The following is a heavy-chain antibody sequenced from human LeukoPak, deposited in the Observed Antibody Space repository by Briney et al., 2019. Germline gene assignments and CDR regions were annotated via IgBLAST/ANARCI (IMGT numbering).Heavy chain of an antibody. J-gene: IGHJ4*02. CDR2: IYRSGST. D-gene: IGHD6-6*01. CDR3: ARDSSSSLDY. V-gene: IGHV4-38-2*02. Sequence: PSETLSLTCTVSGYSISSGYYWGWIRQPPGKGLEWIGSIYRSGSTYYNPSLKSRVTISVDTPKNQFSLKLSSVTAADTAVYYCARDSSSSLDYWGQGTLVTVSS. CDR1: GYSISSGYY.